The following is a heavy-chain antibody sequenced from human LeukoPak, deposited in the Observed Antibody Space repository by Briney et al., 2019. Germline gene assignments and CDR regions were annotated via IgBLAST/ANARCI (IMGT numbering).Heavy chain of an antibody. CDR2: ISAYNGNT. CDR3: ARAGSQWLQTEAIDY. J-gene: IGHJ4*02. D-gene: IGHD5-24*01. V-gene: IGHV1-18*01. CDR1: GYTFTSYG. Sequence: ASVKVSCKASGYTFTSYGISWVRQAPGQGLEWMGWISAYNGNTNYAQKLQGRVTMTTDTSTSTAYMELRSLRSGDTAVYYCARAGSQWLQTEAIDYWGQGTLVTVSS.